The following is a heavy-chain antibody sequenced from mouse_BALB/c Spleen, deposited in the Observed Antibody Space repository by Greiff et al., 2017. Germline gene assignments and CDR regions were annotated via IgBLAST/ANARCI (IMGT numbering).Heavy chain of an antibody. V-gene: IGHV1-5*01. CDR1: GYSFTSYW. J-gene: IGHJ3*01. CDR3: TRVSITGPFAY. Sequence: DVKLVESGTVLARPGASVKMSCKASGYSFTSYWMHWVKQRPGQGLEWIGAIYPGNSDTSYNQKFKGKAKLTAVTSASTAYMELSSLTNEDSAVYYCTRVSITGPFAYWGQGTLVTVSA. D-gene: IGHD2-4*01. CDR2: IYPGNSDT.